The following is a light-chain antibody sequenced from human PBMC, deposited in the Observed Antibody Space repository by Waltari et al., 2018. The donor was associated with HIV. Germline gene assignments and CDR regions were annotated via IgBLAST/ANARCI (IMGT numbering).Light chain of an antibody. Sequence: QSVLTQPPSASGTPGPRVTISCSGSSCNIGSNYVYWYQQIPGTAPKLLIYMNNQRPSGVPDRFSGSKSGTSASLAISGLRSEDEADYYCAAWDASLSAWVFGGGTKLTVL. J-gene: IGLJ3*02. CDR1: SCNIGSNY. CDR2: MNN. CDR3: AAWDASLSAWV. V-gene: IGLV1-47*01.